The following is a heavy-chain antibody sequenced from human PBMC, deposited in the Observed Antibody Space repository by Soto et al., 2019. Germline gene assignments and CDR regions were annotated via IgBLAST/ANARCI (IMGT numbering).Heavy chain of an antibody. D-gene: IGHD2-21*01. CDR1: GYSFTNFW. V-gene: IGHV5-10-1*03. Sequence: EVQLVQSGAEVKKPGESLRISCKGSGYSFTNFWIIWVRQMPGKGLEWMGTIDPIHSYATYSPSFQGHVTISADKSISTAYLQWGSLKASDTAMYYCARRGGNSYVVHGLDVWGQGTTVTVSS. J-gene: IGHJ6*02. CDR3: ARRGGNSYVVHGLDV. CDR2: IDPIHSYA.